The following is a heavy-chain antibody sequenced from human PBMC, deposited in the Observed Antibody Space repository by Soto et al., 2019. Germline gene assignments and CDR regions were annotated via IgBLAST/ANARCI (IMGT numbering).Heavy chain of an antibody. CDR2: IYFTGST. Sequence: QVQLLESGPGLVKPAETLSLTCTVSGGSISSYYWSWIRQSPGRGLEWIGYIYFTGSTNYNPNPCYKGCVCITLDSAKKESSLQVRSVTTADPATYFCTADGSTIFWGSIPANNYNGMDVWGQGTAVTVS. CDR1: GGSISSYY. J-gene: IGHJ6*02. D-gene: IGHD3-3*01. V-gene: IGHV4-59*01. CDR3: TADGSTIFWGSIPANNYNGMDV.